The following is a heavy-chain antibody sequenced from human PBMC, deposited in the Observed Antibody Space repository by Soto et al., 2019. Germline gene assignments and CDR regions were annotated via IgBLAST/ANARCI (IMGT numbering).Heavy chain of an antibody. CDR3: AHRGIEDAPLVDY. CDR2: IDWDNDK. Sequence: QITLKESGPTLVKPTQTLTLTCTFSGFSLSTPGMGVGWIRQPPGKALEWLAFIDWDNDKRYSPSLRNRLTINKGTSSNQPVLTMTNMDPADTGTYYCAHRGIEDAPLVDYWGQGTLFTVSS. D-gene: IGHD2-15*01. CDR1: GFSLSTPGMG. V-gene: IGHV2-5*02. J-gene: IGHJ4*02.